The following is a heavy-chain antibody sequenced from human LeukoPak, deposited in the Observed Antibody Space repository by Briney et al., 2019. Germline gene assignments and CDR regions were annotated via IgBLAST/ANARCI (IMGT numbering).Heavy chain of an antibody. CDR2: IYYSGST. J-gene: IGHJ4*02. V-gene: IGHV4-61*01. CDR3: ARDRTVTTPAV. D-gene: IGHD4-17*01. CDR1: GGSISSGSYY. Sequence: SETLSLTCTVSGGSISSGSYYWSWIRQPPGKGLEWIGYIYYSGSTNYNPSLKSRVTISVDTSQNQFSLKLSSVTAADTAVYYCARDRTVTTPAVWGQGTLVTVSS.